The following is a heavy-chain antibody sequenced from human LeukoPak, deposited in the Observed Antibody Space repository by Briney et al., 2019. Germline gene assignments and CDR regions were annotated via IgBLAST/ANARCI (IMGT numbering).Heavy chain of an antibody. CDR3: ARVVNRNWFDP. CDR1: GGSISSGDYY. V-gene: IGHV4-61*08. J-gene: IGHJ5*02. CDR2: IYYSGST. D-gene: IGHD6-6*01. Sequence: SQTLSLTCTVSGGSISSGDYYWSWIRQPPGKGLEWIGYIYYSGSTNYNPSLKSRVTISVDTSKNQFSLKLSSVTAADTAVYYCARVVNRNWFDPWGQGTLVTVSS.